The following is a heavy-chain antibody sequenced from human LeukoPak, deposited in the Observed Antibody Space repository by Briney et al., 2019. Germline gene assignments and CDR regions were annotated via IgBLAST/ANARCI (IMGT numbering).Heavy chain of an antibody. J-gene: IGHJ4*02. V-gene: IGHV3-30*18. CDR2: ISYDGSNK. CDR1: GFTFGSYG. CDR3: AKGSGGSGSFYNHFDC. D-gene: IGHD3-10*01. Sequence: GGSLRLSCAASGFTFGSYGMHWVRQAPGKGLEWVAVISYDGSNKYYADSVKGRFTISRDNSKNTLYLQMNSLRAEDTAVYYCAKGSGGSGSFYNHFDCWGQGTLVTVSS.